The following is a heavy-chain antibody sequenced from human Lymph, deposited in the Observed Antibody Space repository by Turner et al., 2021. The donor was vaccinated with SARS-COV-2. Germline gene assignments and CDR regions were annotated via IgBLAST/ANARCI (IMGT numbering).Heavy chain of an antibody. CDR1: GFTFSSYA. J-gene: IGHJ4*02. Sequence: QVRLVESGGGVVQPGRSLRLSCAASGFTFSSYAMHWVRQAPGKGLEWVALISYDGSNKYYADSVKGRFTISRDNSKNTLYLQMNSLRAEDTAVYYCARDVGAALDYWGQGTLVTVSS. D-gene: IGHD6-25*01. CDR2: ISYDGSNK. V-gene: IGHV3-30-3*01. CDR3: ARDVGAALDY.